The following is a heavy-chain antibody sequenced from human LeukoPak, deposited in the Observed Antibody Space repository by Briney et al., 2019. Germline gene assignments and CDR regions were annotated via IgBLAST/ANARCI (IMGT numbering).Heavy chain of an antibody. CDR3: ARGDGYGSGSSRDY. J-gene: IGHJ4*02. D-gene: IGHD3-10*01. CDR2: IKQDGSEK. Sequence: PGGSLRLSCAASGSTFSSYWMSWVRQAPGKGLEWVANIKQDGSEKYYVDSVKGRFTISRDNAKNSLYLQMNSLRAEDTAVYYCARGDGYGSGSSRDYWGQGTLVTVSS. CDR1: GSTFSSYW. V-gene: IGHV3-7*04.